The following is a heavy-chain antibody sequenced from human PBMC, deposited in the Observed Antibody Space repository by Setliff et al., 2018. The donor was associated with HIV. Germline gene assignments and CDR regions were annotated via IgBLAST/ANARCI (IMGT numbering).Heavy chain of an antibody. V-gene: IGHV4-39*01. CDR1: GGSIRSSSFY. D-gene: IGHD5-18*01. CDR2: IYYSGST. Sequence: SETLSLTCTVSGGSIRSSSFYWGWIRQPPGKGLEWIASIYYSGSTYYNSSLKSRVTISVDTSKNQFSLKLSSVTATDTAVYYCARHAIVDTAGRGFDYWGQGTLVPSPQ. J-gene: IGHJ4*02. CDR3: ARHAIVDTAGRGFDY.